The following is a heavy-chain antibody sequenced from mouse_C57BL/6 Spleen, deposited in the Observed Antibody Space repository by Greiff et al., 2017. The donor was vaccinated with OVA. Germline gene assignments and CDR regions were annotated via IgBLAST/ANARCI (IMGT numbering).Heavy chain of an antibody. V-gene: IGHV1-9*01. D-gene: IGHD3-3*01. CDR2: ILPGSGCT. J-gene: IGHJ4*01. CDR3: ASKLELEYYYAMDY. CDR1: GYTFTGYW. Sequence: QVQLQQSGAELMKPGASVKLSCKATGYTFTGYWIEWVKQRPGHGLEWIGEILPGSGCTNYNEKFKGKATFTADTSSNTAYMQRSSLTTEDSAIYYCASKLELEYYYAMDYWGQGTSVTVSS.